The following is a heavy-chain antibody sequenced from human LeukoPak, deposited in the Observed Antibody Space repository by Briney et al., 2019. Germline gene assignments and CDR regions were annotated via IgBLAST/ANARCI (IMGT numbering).Heavy chain of an antibody. CDR3: ARDLRTGDSHDY. CDR2: FDPEDGET. Sequence: GASVKVSCKVSGYTLTELSMHWVRQAPGKGLEWMGGFDPEDGETIYAQKFQGRVTMTRDTSTSTVYMELSSLRSEDTAVYYCARDLRTGDSHDYWGQGTLVTVSS. D-gene: IGHD4-17*01. J-gene: IGHJ4*02. V-gene: IGHV1-24*01. CDR1: GYTLTELS.